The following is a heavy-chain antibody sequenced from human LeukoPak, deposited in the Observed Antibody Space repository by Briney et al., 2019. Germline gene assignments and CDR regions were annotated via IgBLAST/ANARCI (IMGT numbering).Heavy chain of an antibody. CDR1: GFTFSNYG. CDR3: ARAPA. D-gene: IGHD6-25*01. Sequence: PGGSLRLSCAASGFTFSNYGMSWVRQAPGKGLEWVAGFSGKGDTTYYAESVRGRFTISRDNSKNTLYLQMNSLRAEDTAVYYCARAPAWGQGTLVTVSS. V-gene: IGHV3-23*01. CDR2: FSGKGDTT. J-gene: IGHJ4*02.